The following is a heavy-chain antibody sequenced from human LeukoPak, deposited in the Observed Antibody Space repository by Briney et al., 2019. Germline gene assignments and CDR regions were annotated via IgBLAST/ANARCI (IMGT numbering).Heavy chain of an antibody. J-gene: IGHJ4*02. D-gene: IGHD6-13*01. CDR2: IYTSGST. V-gene: IGHV4-4*07. CDR3: ARNLIPEQLVLNF. CDR1: GGSFSIYY. Sequence: SETLSLTCTVSGGSFSIYYWSWIRQPAGKGLEWIGRIYTSGSTNYNPSLKSRVTMSVDTSKNQFSLNLKSVTPEDTAVYYCARNLIPEQLVLNFWGQGTLVTVSS.